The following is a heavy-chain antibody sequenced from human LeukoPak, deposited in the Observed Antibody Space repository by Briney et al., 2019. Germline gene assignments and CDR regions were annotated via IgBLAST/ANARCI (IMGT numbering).Heavy chain of an antibody. CDR3: ARSLRIAGDRYFDY. Sequence: PGGSLRLSCAAPGFTFSDYYMSWIRQAPGKGLEWVSYISSSSSSYTNYVDSVKGRFTISRDNAKNSLYLQMNSLRAEDTAVYYCARSLRIAGDRYFDYWGQGTLVTVSS. CDR2: ISSSSSSYT. V-gene: IGHV3-11*06. D-gene: IGHD6-13*01. CDR1: GFTFSDYY. J-gene: IGHJ4*02.